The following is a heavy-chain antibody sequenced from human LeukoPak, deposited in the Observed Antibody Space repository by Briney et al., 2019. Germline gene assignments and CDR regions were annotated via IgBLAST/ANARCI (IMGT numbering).Heavy chain of an antibody. CDR1: GYTFTGYY. J-gene: IGHJ5*02. CDR3: ARDQGLTISRNWFDP. V-gene: IGHV1-2*02. Sequence: ASVKVCCKASGYTFTGYYIYWVRQAPGQGLEWMGWINPNSGGTNYAQKFQGRVTMTRDTPISTAYMELSGLRSDDTAVYYCARDQGLTISRNWFDPWGQGTLVIVSS. CDR2: INPNSGGT. D-gene: IGHD3-3*01.